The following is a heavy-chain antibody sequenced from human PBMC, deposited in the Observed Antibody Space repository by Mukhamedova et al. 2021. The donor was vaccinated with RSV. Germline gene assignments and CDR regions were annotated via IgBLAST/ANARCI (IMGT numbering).Heavy chain of an antibody. J-gene: IGHJ4*02. V-gene: IGHV6-1*01. CDR3: ARNGSTGGLEY. D-gene: IGHD2-8*02. Sequence: AVSVRSRITINPDTSKNQFSLHLNSVTPDDTAVYYCARNGSTGGLEYWGQGTLVTVSS.